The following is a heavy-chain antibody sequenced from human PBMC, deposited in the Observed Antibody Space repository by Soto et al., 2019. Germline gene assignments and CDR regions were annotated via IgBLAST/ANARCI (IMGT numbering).Heavy chain of an antibody. D-gene: IGHD4-17*01. CDR1: GGSFSGYY. V-gene: IGHV4-34*01. CDR2: INHSGST. J-gene: IGHJ4*02. Sequence: QVQLQQWGAGLLKPSETLSLTCAVYGGSFSGYYWSWIRQPPGKGLQWIGEINHSGSTNYNPSLKGLATISVDTSKNQSPLKLSSVTAADTAVYYCASGYGGPPLGYWGQGTLVTVSS. CDR3: ASGYGGPPLGY.